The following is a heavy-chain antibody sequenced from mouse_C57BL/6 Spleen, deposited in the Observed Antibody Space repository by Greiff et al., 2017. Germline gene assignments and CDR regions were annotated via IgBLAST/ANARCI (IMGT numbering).Heavy chain of an antibody. D-gene: IGHD3-2*02. CDR2: ISDGGSYT. Sequence: EVQVVESGGGLVKPGGSLKLSCAASGFTFSSYAMSWVRQTPEKRLEWVATISDGGSYTYYPDNVKGRFTISRDNAKNNLYLQMSHLKSEDTAMYYCARDKDSSGYGAMDYWGQGTSVTVSS. CDR3: ARDKDSSGYGAMDY. V-gene: IGHV5-4*01. CDR1: GFTFSSYA. J-gene: IGHJ4*01.